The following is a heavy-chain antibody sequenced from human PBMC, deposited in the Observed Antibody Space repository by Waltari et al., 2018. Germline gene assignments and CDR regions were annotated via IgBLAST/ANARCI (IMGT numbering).Heavy chain of an antibody. V-gene: IGHV3-53*01. J-gene: IGHJ3*02. CDR3: ARRGNWADDAFDI. D-gene: IGHD7-27*01. CDR2: IYSGGST. Sequence: VQLVESGGGLIQPGGSLRLSCAASGFTVSSHYLSCVRQAPGKGLEWVSVIYSGGSTYYADSVKGRFTISRDNSKNTLYLQMNSLRAEDTAVYYCARRGNWADDAFDIWGQGTMVTVSS. CDR1: GFTVSSHY.